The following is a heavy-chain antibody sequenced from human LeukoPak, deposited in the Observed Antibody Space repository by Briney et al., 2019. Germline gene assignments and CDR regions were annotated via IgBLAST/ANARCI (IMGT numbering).Heavy chain of an antibody. CDR2: ISSSSTI. J-gene: IGHJ5*02. D-gene: IGHD3-10*01. CDR1: GFTFSSYS. Sequence: PGGSLRLSCAASGFTFSSYSMKWVRQAPGKGLEWVSYISSSSTIYHADSVKGRFIISRDNAKNSLYLQMNSLRAEDTAVYYCARGAYYYASGPHWFDPWGQGTLVSVSS. V-gene: IGHV3-48*01. CDR3: ARGAYYYASGPHWFDP.